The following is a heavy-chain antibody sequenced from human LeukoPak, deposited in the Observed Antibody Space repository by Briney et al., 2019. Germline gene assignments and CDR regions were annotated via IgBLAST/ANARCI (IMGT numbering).Heavy chain of an antibody. CDR3: ARSGSTWYNWFDP. D-gene: IGHD6-13*01. Sequence: PSETLSLTCTVSGGSISSGGYYWSWIRQHPGKCLEWIGYIYYSGSTYYNPSLKSRVTISVDTSKNQFSLKLSSVTAADTAVYYCARSGSTWYNWFDPWGQGTLVTVSS. CDR2: IYYSGST. CDR1: GGSISSGGYY. J-gene: IGHJ5*02. V-gene: IGHV4-31*03.